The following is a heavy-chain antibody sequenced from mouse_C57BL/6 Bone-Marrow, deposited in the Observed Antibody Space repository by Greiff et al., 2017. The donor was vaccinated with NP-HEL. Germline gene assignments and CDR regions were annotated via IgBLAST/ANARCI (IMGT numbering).Heavy chain of an antibody. Sequence: QVHVKQPGAELVKPGASVKLSCKASGYTFTSYWMHWVKQRPGRGLEWIGRIDPNSGGTKYNEKFKSKATLTVDKPSSTAYMQLSSLTSEDSAVYYCARSSTVVAPYFDYWGQGTTLTVSS. V-gene: IGHV1-72*01. CDR2: IDPNSGGT. CDR1: GYTFTSYW. J-gene: IGHJ2*01. CDR3: ARSSTVVAPYFDY. D-gene: IGHD1-1*01.